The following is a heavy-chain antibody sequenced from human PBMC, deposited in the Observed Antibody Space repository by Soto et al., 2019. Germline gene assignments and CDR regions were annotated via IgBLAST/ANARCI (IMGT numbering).Heavy chain of an antibody. Sequence: ASVKVSCKTSGYIFTSYGISWARQAPGQGLQWMGWISAHNGNTNYAQKFQGRVTMTTDSSTSTAYLELRSLRSDDTAVYFCARARTMYFAYWGQGYPVTVSS. CDR3: ARARTMYFAY. CDR1: GYIFTSYG. J-gene: IGHJ4*02. V-gene: IGHV1-18*04. CDR2: ISAHNGNT. D-gene: IGHD2-8*01.